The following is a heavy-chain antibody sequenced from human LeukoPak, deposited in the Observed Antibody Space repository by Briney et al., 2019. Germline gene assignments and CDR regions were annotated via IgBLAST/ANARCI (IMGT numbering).Heavy chain of an antibody. CDR2: INHSGRT. Sequence: SETLSLTCDVSGYSINFGHLWGWIRQPPGKGLEWIASINHSGRTYYTPSLKSRVTISVDTLKNQFSLKVTSVTAEDTAMYFCARESSAVAHTMMRDWLDPWGQGTLVTVSS. CDR1: GYSINFGHL. CDR3: ARESSAVAHTMMRDWLDP. V-gene: IGHV4-38-2*02. D-gene: IGHD3-22*01. J-gene: IGHJ5*02.